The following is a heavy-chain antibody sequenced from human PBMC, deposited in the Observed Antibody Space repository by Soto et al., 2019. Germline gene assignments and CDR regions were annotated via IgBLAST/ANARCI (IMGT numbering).Heavy chain of an antibody. Sequence: GSLRLSCAASGFTFDDYGMSWVRQAPGKGLEWVSGINWNGGSTGYADSVKGRFTISRDNAKNSLYLQMNSLRAEDTALYYCARGRIRYFDWLIRYYYYYGMDVWGQGTTVTVSS. D-gene: IGHD3-9*01. V-gene: IGHV3-20*04. CDR2: INWNGGST. J-gene: IGHJ6*02. CDR3: ARGRIRYFDWLIRYYYYYGMDV. CDR1: GFTFDDYG.